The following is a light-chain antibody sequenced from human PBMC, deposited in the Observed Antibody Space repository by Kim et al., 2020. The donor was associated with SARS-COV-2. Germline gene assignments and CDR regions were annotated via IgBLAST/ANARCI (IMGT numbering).Light chain of an antibody. J-gene: IGLJ2*01. V-gene: IGLV2-14*03. CDR3: GSYTFRASLI. CDR1: DLDIGDNYY. Sequence: GQSVTISCTGTDLDIGDNYYVSLYQLHPGRVPKLIIYDVSERPSGVSDRFSGSKSGNTASLTISDLQADDESDYYCGSYTFRASLIFGGGTRLTVL. CDR2: DVS.